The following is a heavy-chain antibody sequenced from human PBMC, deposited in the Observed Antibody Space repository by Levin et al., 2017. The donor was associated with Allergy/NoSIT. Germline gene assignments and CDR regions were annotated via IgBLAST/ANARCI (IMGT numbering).Heavy chain of an antibody. J-gene: IGHJ5*02. D-gene: IGHD3-10*01. CDR2: ISYDGSNK. Sequence: GESLKISCAASGFTFSSYAMHWVRQAPGKGLEWVAVISYDGSNKYYADSVKGRFTISRDNSKNTLYLQMNSLRAEDTAVYYCARDVNYYGSGPSFDPWGQGTLVTVSS. CDR1: GFTFSSYA. CDR3: ARDVNYYGSGPSFDP. V-gene: IGHV3-30*04.